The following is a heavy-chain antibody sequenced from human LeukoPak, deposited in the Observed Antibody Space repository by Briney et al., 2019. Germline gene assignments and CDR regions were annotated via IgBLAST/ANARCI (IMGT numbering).Heavy chain of an antibody. J-gene: IGHJ3*02. D-gene: IGHD1-26*01. Sequence: PGGSLRLSCAASGFTFSSYSMSWVRQAPGRGLEWVSYISSRSSTIKYADSVKGRFTVSRDNAKNSLYLQMTGLRAEDTAVYYCARDQSEHIVGGTDAFDIWGQGTMVTVSS. CDR1: GFTFSSYS. CDR2: ISSRSSTI. CDR3: ARDQSEHIVGGTDAFDI. V-gene: IGHV3-48*04.